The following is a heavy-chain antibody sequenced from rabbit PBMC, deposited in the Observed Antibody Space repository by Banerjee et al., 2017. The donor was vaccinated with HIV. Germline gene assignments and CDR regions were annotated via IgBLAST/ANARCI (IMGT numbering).Heavy chain of an antibody. Sequence: QEQLVESGGGLVQPGGSLKLSCVASGFDFSSYGVGWVRQAPGKGLEWIACINTSSGNTVYASWAKGRFTISRTSSTTVTLQMTSLTAADTATYFCARDLAGVIGWNFNLWGPGTLVTVS. D-gene: IGHD4-1*01. J-gene: IGHJ4*01. CDR3: ARDLAGVIGWNFNL. CDR1: GFDFSSYG. CDR2: INTSSGNT. V-gene: IGHV1S45*01.